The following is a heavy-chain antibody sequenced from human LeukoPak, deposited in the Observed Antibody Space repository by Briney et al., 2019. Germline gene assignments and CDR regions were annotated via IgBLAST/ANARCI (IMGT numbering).Heavy chain of an antibody. CDR1: GFTFSSYA. V-gene: IGHV3-23*01. CDR3: AKDRGANDAFDI. CDR2: ISGSGGST. D-gene: IGHD1-26*01. Sequence: PGGSLRLSCAASGFTFSSYAMSWVRQAPGKGLEWVSAISGSGGSTYYADSVKGRFTISRDNPKNTPYLQMNSLRAEDTAVYYCAKDRGANDAFDIWGQGTMVTVSS. J-gene: IGHJ3*02.